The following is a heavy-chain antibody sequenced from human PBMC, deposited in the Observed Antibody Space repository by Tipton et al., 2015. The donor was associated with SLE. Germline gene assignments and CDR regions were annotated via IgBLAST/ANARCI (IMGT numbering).Heavy chain of an antibody. CDR3: AKDAHYNWLISGNWFDP. CDR1: DGSISTNY. CDR2: VYSSGST. D-gene: IGHD3-9*01. J-gene: IGHJ5*02. Sequence: TLSLTCIVSDGSISTNYWSWIRQPAGKGLEWIGRVYSSGSTDYNPSLESRVTMSIDTSKNEFSLKLRSVTAADTAIYYCAKDAHYNWLISGNWFDPWGQGSLVTVSS. V-gene: IGHV4-4*07.